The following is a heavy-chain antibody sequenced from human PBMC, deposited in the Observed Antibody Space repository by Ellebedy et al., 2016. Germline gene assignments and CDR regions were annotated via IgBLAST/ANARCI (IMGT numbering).Heavy chain of an antibody. J-gene: IGHJ4*02. Sequence: SETLSLTCTVSGGSISSYYWSWIRQPPGKGLEWIGYIYYSGSTNYNPSLKSRVTISVDTSKNQFSLKLSSVTAADTAVYYCARGTWDSSGYYYDYWGQGTLVTVSS. CDR3: ARGTWDSSGYYYDY. V-gene: IGHV4-59*08. D-gene: IGHD3-22*01. CDR2: IYYSGST. CDR1: GGSISSYY.